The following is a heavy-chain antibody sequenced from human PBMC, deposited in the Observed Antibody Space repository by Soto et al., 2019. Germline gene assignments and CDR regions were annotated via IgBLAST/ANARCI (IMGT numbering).Heavy chain of an antibody. CDR1: GYTFSTYW. J-gene: IGHJ4*02. CDR3: ATYCSSTSCRSY. CDR2: IKQDGSEK. D-gene: IGHD2-2*01. Sequence: PGGSLRLSCAASGYTFSTYWMSWVRQAPGKGLEWVANIKQDGSEKYYVDSVKGRFTISRDNAKSIMYLQMNSLRADDTALYYCATYCSSTSCRSYWGQGTLVTVSS. V-gene: IGHV3-7*05.